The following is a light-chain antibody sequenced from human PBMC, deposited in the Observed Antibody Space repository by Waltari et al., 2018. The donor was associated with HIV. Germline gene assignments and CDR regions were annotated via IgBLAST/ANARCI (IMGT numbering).Light chain of an antibody. CDR1: QSVNNN. CDR2: DAS. J-gene: IGKJ5*01. Sequence: EKVMTQSPATLSVSPGERATFTCRASQSVNNNLAWYQQKPGQAPRLLIYDASTRATNIPARFSDSGSGTDFTLTISSLQSEDFAVYFCQQYANWPFTFGQGTRLEIK. CDR3: QQYANWPFT. V-gene: IGKV3-15*01.